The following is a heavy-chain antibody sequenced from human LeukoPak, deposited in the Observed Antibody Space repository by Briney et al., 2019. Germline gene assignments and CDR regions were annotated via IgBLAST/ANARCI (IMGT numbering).Heavy chain of an antibody. CDR2: INPSGGST. J-gene: IGHJ5*02. V-gene: IGHV1-46*01. CDR1: GYTFTSYY. Sequence: ASVKVSCKASGYTFTSYYMHWVRQAPGQGLEWMGIINPSGGSTIYAQKFQGRVTMTEDTSTDTAYMELSSLRSEDTAVYYCATVSGEGELVDPWGQGTLVTVSS. D-gene: IGHD1-1*01. CDR3: ATVSGEGELVDP.